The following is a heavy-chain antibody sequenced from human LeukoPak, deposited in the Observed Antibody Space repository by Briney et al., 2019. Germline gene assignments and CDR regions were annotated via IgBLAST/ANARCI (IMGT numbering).Heavy chain of an antibody. CDR1: GGTFSSYA. J-gene: IGHJ3*02. Sequence: SVKVSCKASGGTFSSYAISWVRQAPGQGLEWMGRIIPILGIANYAQKFQGRVTITADKSTSTAYMELSSLRSEDTAVYYCARRSSGYYPSASAFDIWGQGTMVTVPS. CDR2: IIPILGIA. D-gene: IGHD3-22*01. CDR3: ARRSSGYYPSASAFDI. V-gene: IGHV1-69*04.